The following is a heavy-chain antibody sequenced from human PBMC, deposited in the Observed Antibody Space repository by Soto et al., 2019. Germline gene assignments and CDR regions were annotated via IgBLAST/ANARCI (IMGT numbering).Heavy chain of an antibody. CDR2: IYYSGST. CDR3: AREVTILGVVNNWFDT. CDR1: GGSISSYY. Sequence: SETLSLTCTVSGGSISSYYWSWIRQPPGKGLEWIGYIYYSGSTNYNPSLKSRVTISVDTSKNQFSLKLSSVTAADTAVYYCAREVTILGVVNNWFDTWGQGTLVTVSS. D-gene: IGHD3-3*01. V-gene: IGHV4-59*01. J-gene: IGHJ5*02.